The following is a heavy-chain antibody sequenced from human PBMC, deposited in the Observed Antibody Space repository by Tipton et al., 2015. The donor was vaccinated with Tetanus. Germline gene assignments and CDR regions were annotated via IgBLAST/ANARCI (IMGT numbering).Heavy chain of an antibody. CDR2: IKHDGSTK. V-gene: IGHV3-7*03. CDR1: GFTFSTYG. D-gene: IGHD1-26*01. J-gene: IGHJ5*02. Sequence: SPRLSCAASGFTFSTYGMTWVRQAPGKGLEWVANIKHDGSTKSYVDSVKGRFTISRDNGNNSLCLQMNNLRAEDTAVYYCARVSDGGYSPWGQGTLVTVSS. CDR3: ARVSDGGYSP.